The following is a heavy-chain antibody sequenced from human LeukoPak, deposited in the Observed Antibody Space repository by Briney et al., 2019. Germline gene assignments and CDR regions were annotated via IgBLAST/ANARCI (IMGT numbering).Heavy chain of an antibody. J-gene: IGHJ4*02. D-gene: IGHD1-1*01. CDR2: ISSGGNS. V-gene: IGHV4-34*01. Sequence: SETLSLTCAVYGGSFSGYLWTWIRQSPGQGLEWIGEISSGGNSNENPSLKSRVSISVDTSKSQFSLMLSSVTAADTAMYFCARARFLTPGYNSAFGRHFFDYWGQGILVTVSS. CDR1: GGSFSGYL. CDR3: ARARFLTPGYNSAFGRHFFDY.